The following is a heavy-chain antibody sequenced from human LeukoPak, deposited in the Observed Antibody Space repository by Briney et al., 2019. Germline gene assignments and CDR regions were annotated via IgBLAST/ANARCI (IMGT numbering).Heavy chain of an antibody. CDR3: ARDLYYDSSGYPLGAFDI. Sequence: SETLSLTCTVSGGSISSYYWSWIRQPPGKGLEWIGYIYYSGSTNYNPSLKSRVTISVDTSKNQFSLKLSSVTAADTDVYYCARDLYYDSSGYPLGAFDIWGQGTMVTVSS. J-gene: IGHJ3*02. CDR2: IYYSGST. V-gene: IGHV4-59*01. D-gene: IGHD3-22*01. CDR1: GGSISSYY.